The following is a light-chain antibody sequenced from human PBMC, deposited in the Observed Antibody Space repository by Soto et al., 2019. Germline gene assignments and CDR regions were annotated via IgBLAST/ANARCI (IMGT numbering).Light chain of an antibody. CDR3: QQYRSYSPIT. V-gene: IGKV1-5*03. CDR1: QTISNF. CDR2: RAS. J-gene: IGKJ5*01. Sequence: EIQMTQSPSTLSAFVGHSLATTCPASQTISNFLAWYQQKPGKAPKLIFYRASVLETVAPSRFSGSGSGTEFTLTINGLQTDDFATYYCQQYRSYSPITFGQGTRLEIK.